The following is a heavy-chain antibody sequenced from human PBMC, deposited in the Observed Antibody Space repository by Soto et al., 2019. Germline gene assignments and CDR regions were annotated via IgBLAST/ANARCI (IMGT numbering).Heavy chain of an antibody. CDR2: INPSGGST. Sequence: VKGSNTASGDSFSSYYMRWVRQAPGQGREWMGIINPSGGSTSYAQKFQGRVTMTRDTSTSTVYMELSSLRSEDTAVYYCARAGGQRARLRYFDYWGQGTLVTVSS. CDR3: ARAGGQRARLRYFDY. J-gene: IGHJ4*02. CDR1: GDSFSSYY. D-gene: IGHD5-12*01. V-gene: IGHV1-46*01.